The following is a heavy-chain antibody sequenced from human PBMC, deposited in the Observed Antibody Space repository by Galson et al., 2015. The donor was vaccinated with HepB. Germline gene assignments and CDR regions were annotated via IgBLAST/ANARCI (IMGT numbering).Heavy chain of an antibody. CDR1: GFTFSSYS. V-gene: IGHV3-21*01. J-gene: IGHJ6*02. CDR3: ARDYGFLEWYEEYGMDV. CDR2: ISSSSSYI. D-gene: IGHD3-3*01. Sequence: SLRLSCAASGFTFSSYSMNWVRQAPGKGLEWVSSISSSSSYIYYADSVKGRFTISRDNAKNSLYLQMNSLRAEDTAVYYCARDYGFLEWYEEYGMDVWGQGTTVTVSS.